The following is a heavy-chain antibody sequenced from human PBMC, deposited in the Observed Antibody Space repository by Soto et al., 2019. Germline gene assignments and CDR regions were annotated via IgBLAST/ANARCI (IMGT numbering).Heavy chain of an antibody. CDR2: IYNSGTT. D-gene: IGHD6-13*01. V-gene: IGHV3-66*01. Sequence: VQLVESGGGLVQPGGSLRLSCAASGLTVSNNYLSWVRQAPGKGLEWVSLIYNSGTTYYADSVKGRFTISRDNSKNTLYLQMNTVSVEGAAVYRCARGLGLSWSHGVWGQGTLVTVSS. CDR1: GLTVSNNY. J-gene: IGHJ4*02. CDR3: ARGLGLSWSHGV.